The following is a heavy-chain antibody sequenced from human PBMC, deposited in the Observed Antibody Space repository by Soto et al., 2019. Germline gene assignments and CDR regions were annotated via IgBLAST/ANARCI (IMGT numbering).Heavy chain of an antibody. CDR3: ARHLKQTFDTSGYSYGMDV. CDR2: ISYDGSHE. D-gene: IGHD3-22*01. Sequence: PXVCLRLSCGGCGFSLRDFCCHWIRQAPGKGLEWVAVISYDGSHEYYADSVRGRFIISRDNSKNSLYLQMNSLRADDTAIYYCARHLKQTFDTSGYSYGMDVCGQRTSVTVSS. J-gene: IGHJ6*01. V-gene: IGHV3-30-3*01. CDR1: GFSLRDFC.